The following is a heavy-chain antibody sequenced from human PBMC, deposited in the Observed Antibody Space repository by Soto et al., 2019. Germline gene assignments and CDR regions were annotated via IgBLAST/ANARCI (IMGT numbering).Heavy chain of an antibody. J-gene: IGHJ4*02. CDR2: IYYSGST. CDR3: ARDKRRVDSSSWYYFDY. Sequence: QVQLQESGPGLVKPSQTLSLTCTVSGGSISSGDYYWSWIRQPPAKGLEWIGYIYYSGSTYYNPSLKSRVTISVDTSKNQFSLKLSSVTAADTAVYYCARDKRRVDSSSWYYFDYWGQGTLVTVSS. D-gene: IGHD6-13*01. CDR1: GGSISSGDYY. V-gene: IGHV4-30-4*01.